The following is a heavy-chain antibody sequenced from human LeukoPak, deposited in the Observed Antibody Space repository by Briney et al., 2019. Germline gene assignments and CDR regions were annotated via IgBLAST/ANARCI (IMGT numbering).Heavy chain of an antibody. V-gene: IGHV4-34*01. J-gene: IGHJ4*02. D-gene: IGHD6-19*01. CDR1: GGSFSGYY. CDR2: INHSGST. CDR3: ARESTTVAGTFDY. Sequence: SETLSLTCAVYGGSFSGYYWSWIRQPPGKGLEWIGEINHSGSTNYNPSLKSRVTISVDTSKNQFSLKLSSVTAADTAMYYCARESTTVAGTFDYWGQGTLVTVSS.